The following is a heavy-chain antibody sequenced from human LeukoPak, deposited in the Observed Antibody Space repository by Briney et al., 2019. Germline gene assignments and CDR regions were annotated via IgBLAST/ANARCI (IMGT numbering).Heavy chain of an antibody. V-gene: IGHV3-20*04. D-gene: IGHD5-12*01. J-gene: IGHJ4*02. CDR2: INWNGGST. Sequence: GGSLRLSCAASGFTFDDYGMSWVRQAPGKGLEWVSGINWNGGSTGYADSVKGRFTISRDNAKNSLYLQMNSLRAEDTALYYCARGQPAGLKGGYAPDYWGQGTLVTVSS. CDR3: ARGQPAGLKGGYAPDY. CDR1: GFTFDDYG.